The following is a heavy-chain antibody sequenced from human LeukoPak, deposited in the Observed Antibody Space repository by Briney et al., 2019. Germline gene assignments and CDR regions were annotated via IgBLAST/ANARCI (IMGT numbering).Heavy chain of an antibody. D-gene: IGHD1-14*01. CDR3: ATYTDHYYFDN. J-gene: IGHJ4*02. Sequence: GEFLKISRRGSGNNFATFWIGWVRQMPGKGLGRMGIIYPCDSDTRYSPSFEGQVTISADKSISTSYLQWSSLKASDTAIYFCATYTDHYYFDNWGQGTLVTVSS. V-gene: IGHV5-51*01. CDR1: GNNFATFW. CDR2: IYPCDSDT.